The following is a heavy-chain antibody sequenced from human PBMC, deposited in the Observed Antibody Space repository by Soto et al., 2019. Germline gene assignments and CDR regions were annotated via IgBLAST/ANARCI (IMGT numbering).Heavy chain of an antibody. Sequence: QVPLVESGGGVVQPGRSLRLSCAASGFTFSSYGMHWVRQAPGKGLEGVAVIWYDGSNKYYADSVKGRFPISRDNSKNTLYLEMNSLRAEDTAVYYWARVAGSWYYFDYWGQGTLVTVSS. CDR1: GFTFSSYG. V-gene: IGHV3-33*01. CDR2: IWYDGSNK. CDR3: ARVAGSWYYFDY. D-gene: IGHD6-13*01. J-gene: IGHJ4*02.